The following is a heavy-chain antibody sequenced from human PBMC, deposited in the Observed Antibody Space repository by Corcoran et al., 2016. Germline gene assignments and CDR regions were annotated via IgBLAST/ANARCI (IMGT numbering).Heavy chain of an antibody. D-gene: IGHD2-2*01. Sequence: QVQLVESGGGVVQPGRSLRLSCAASGFTFSSYGVHWVRQAPGKGLEWVAVIWYDGSNKYYADSVKGRFTISRDNSKNTLYLQMNSMRAEDTAVYDCARGATLGYCSSTSCYSWFHPWGQGTLVTVSS. V-gene: IGHV3-33*01. CDR3: ARGATLGYCSSTSCYSWFHP. J-gene: IGHJ5*02. CDR2: IWYDGSNK. CDR1: GFTFSSYG.